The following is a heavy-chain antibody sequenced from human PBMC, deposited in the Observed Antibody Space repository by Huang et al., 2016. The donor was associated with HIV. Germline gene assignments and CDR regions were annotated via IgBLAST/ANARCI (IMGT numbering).Heavy chain of an antibody. D-gene: IGHD3-3*01. V-gene: IGHV4-59*11. CDR1: GGSISTHD. J-gene: IGHJ4*02. CDR2: IEYSGST. Sequence: QVQLQESGPGLVKPSETLSLTCTVSGGSISTHDWGWVRQPPGKGLEWIGSIEYSGSTNYSPSRKGRGPILLDTSKNQFSLRVNSVTAADTAMYYCARDHHDFWRGYRRMYFFDHWGQGTLVTVSS. CDR3: ARDHHDFWRGYRRMYFFDH.